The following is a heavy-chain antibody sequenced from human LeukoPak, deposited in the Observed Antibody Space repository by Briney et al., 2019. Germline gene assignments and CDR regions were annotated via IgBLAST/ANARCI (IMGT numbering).Heavy chain of an antibody. CDR2: ISGSGTST. CDR1: GFTFSNYW. Sequence: GGSLRLSCTASGFTFSNYWMNWVRQAPGKGLEWVSGISGSGTSTYYAESVKGRFTISRDNSKNTLYLQMNSLRAEDTAVYYCAKPAGWYYDSSAYFNYWGQGILVTVSS. CDR3: AKPAGWYYDSSAYFNY. J-gene: IGHJ4*02. D-gene: IGHD3-22*01. V-gene: IGHV3-23*01.